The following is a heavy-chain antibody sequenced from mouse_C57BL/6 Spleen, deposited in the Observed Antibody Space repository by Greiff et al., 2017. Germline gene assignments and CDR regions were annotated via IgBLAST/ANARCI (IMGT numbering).Heavy chain of an antibody. CDR2: ISSGGSYT. J-gene: IGHJ3*01. V-gene: IGHV5-6*01. D-gene: IGHD1-1*01. CDR3: ARQNGGSSSGFAY. Sequence: EVMLVESGGDLVKPGGSLKLSCAASGFTFSSYGMSWVRQTPDKRLEWVATISSGGSYTYYPDSVKGRFTISRDNAKNTLYLQMSSLKSEDTAMYYCARQNGGSSSGFAYWGQGTLVTVSA. CDR1: GFTFSSYG.